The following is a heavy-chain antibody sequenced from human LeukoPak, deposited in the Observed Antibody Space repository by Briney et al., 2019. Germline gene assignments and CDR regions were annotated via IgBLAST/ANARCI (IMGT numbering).Heavy chain of an antibody. Sequence: SQTLSLTSTVSGGSISSGSYYWSWIRQPAGKGLEWIGRIYTSGSTNYNPSLKSRVTISVDTSKNQFSLKLSSVTAADTAVYYCAREAVAAQEWFDPWGQGTLVTVSS. CDR2: IYTSGST. V-gene: IGHV4-61*02. CDR1: GGSISSGSYY. J-gene: IGHJ5*02. CDR3: AREAVAAQEWFDP. D-gene: IGHD6-19*01.